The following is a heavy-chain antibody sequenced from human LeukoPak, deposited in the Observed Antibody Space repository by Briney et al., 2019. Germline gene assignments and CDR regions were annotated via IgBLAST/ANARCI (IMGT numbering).Heavy chain of an antibody. CDR3: ARGRPYYDFWSGYYMSHFDY. V-gene: IGHV4-34*01. D-gene: IGHD3-3*01. CDR1: GGSFSGYY. J-gene: IGHJ4*02. Sequence: PSETLSLTCAVYGGSFSGYYWSWIRQPPGKGLEWIGEINHSGSTNYNPSLKSRVTISVDTSKNQFSLKLSSVTAADTAVYYCARGRPYYDFWSGYYMSHFDYWGQGTLVTVSS. CDR2: INHSGST.